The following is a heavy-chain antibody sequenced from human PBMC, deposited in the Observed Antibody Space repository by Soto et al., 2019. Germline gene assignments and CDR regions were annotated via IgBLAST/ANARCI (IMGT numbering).Heavy chain of an antibody. CDR2: IYYSGST. CDR1: GGSIISSSYY. V-gene: IGHV4-39*01. CDR3: ARQLGYCISTSCFRNWFDP. J-gene: IGHJ5*02. D-gene: IGHD2-2*01. Sequence: SQTLSLTCTVSGGSIISSSYYWGLIRQPPGKGLEWIGSIYYSGSTYYNPSLKSRVTISVDTSKNQFSLKLSSVTAADTAVYYCARQLGYCISTSCFRNWFDPWGQGTLVTVSS.